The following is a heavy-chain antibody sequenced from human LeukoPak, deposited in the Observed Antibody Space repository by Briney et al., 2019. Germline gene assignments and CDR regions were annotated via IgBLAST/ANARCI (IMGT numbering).Heavy chain of an antibody. CDR3: ARRRGLWEDYFDY. J-gene: IGHJ4*02. D-gene: IGHD4/OR15-4a*01. V-gene: IGHV5-51*01. Sequence: GESLKISCKGSGYSFTSYWIGWVRQMPGKGLEWMGIIHPADSDIRYSPSFQGQVTISVDKSINTAYLQWSSLKASDTAMYYCARRRGLWEDYFDYWGQGTQVIVSS. CDR2: IHPADSDI. CDR1: GYSFTSYW.